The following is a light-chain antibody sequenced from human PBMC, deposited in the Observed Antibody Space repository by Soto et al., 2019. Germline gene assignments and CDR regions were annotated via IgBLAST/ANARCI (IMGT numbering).Light chain of an antibody. CDR1: TSNIGSNP. CDR2: SNN. V-gene: IGLV1-44*01. CDR3: AAWDDSLNGVV. Sequence: QSVLTQPPSASGTPGQRVTISCSGSTSNIGSNPVNWYQQLAGTAPKLLIYSNNQRPSGVPDRFSGSKSGTSASLAISGFQSEDEADYYCAAWDDSLNGVVFGGGTQLTVL. J-gene: IGLJ2*01.